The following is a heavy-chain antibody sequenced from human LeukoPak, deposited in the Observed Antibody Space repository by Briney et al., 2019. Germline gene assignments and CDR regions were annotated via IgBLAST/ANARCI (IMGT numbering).Heavy chain of an antibody. CDR3: ASVPTLGELMGPFDY. Sequence: ASVTVSCKASGYTFTSYYMHWVRQAPGQGRAWMGIVNPSRGSTSYAQKFQGRVNMTRDTSTSTVDMELSSLRSEDTAGYYCASVPTLGELMGPFDYWGQGTLVTVSS. V-gene: IGHV1-46*01. CDR1: GYTFTSYY. D-gene: IGHD3-16*01. CDR2: VNPSRGST. J-gene: IGHJ4*02.